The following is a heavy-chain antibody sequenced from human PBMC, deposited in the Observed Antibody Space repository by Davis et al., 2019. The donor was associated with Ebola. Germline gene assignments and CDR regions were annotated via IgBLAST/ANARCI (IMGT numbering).Heavy chain of an antibody. CDR1: GFTFSSYW. Sequence: GGSLRLSCAASGFTFSSYWMSWVRQAPGKGLEWVANIKQDESEKYYVDSVKGRFTISRDNAKNSLYLQMNSLRAGDTAVYYCASTSIWGVEYYYYGMDVWGQGTTVTVSS. V-gene: IGHV3-7*03. CDR3: ASTSIWGVEYYYYGMDV. J-gene: IGHJ6*02. CDR2: IKQDESEK. D-gene: IGHD3-16*01.